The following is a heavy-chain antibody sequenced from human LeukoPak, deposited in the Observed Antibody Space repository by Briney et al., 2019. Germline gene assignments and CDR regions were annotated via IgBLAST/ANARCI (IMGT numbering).Heavy chain of an antibody. Sequence: GGSLRLSCAAAGLTFSTNSMNWVRQAPGKGLEWVSYISFSSSTIYYADSVKGRFTISRDNAKNLLYLQMNSLGAEDTAVYHCAREAPRGTSSNPYYFDSWGQGTLVTVSS. CDR3: AREAPRGTSSNPYYFDS. CDR1: GLTFSTNS. CDR2: ISFSSSTI. J-gene: IGHJ4*02. D-gene: IGHD6-6*01. V-gene: IGHV3-48*01.